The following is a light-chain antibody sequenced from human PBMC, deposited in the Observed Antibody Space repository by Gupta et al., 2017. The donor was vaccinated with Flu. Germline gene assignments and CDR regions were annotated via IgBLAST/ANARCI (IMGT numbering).Light chain of an antibody. V-gene: IGKV3-11*01. CDR2: ETS. CDR1: QYISTY. Sequence: PATLSLSPGERATRSCRASQYISTYLAWYQHRPGQAPRLLIYETSSRAAGIPARFSGSGSGTDFTLTISIPDPEDLAVYYCQQRVDWRQTFGGGTKVEIK. J-gene: IGKJ4*01. CDR3: QQRVDWRQT.